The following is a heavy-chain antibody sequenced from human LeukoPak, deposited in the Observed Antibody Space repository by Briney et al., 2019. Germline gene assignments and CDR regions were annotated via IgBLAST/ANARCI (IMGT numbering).Heavy chain of an antibody. Sequence: QPGGSLRLSCAASGFTSSSYAMSWVRQAPGKGLEWVSAISGSGGSTYYADSVKGRLTISRDNSKNTLYLQMNSLRAEDTAVYYCAKDGPRGYCTNGVCYLFDYWGQGTLVTVSS. CDR1: GFTSSSYA. D-gene: IGHD2-8*01. CDR3: AKDGPRGYCTNGVCYLFDY. CDR2: ISGSGGST. V-gene: IGHV3-23*01. J-gene: IGHJ4*02.